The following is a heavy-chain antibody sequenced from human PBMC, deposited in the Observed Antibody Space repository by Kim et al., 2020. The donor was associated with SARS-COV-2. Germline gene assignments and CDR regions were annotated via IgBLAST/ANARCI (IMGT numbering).Heavy chain of an antibody. CDR2: IIPIFGTA. Sequence: SVKVSCKASGGTFSSYAISWVRQAPGQGLEWMGGIIPIFGTANYAQKFQGRVTITADKSTSTAYMELSSLRSEDTAVYYCASIAAAGTSRSFDYWGQGTLVTVSS. V-gene: IGHV1-69*06. D-gene: IGHD6-13*01. CDR1: GGTFSSYA. CDR3: ASIAAAGTSRSFDY. J-gene: IGHJ4*02.